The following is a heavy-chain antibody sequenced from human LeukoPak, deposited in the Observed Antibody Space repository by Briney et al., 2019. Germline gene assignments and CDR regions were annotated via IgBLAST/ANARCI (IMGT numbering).Heavy chain of an antibody. J-gene: IGHJ3*02. CDR2: IYYSGST. CDR3: ARDSGYCSGGSCLRAGAFDI. D-gene: IGHD2-15*01. V-gene: IGHV4-31*11. CDR1: GGSFSGYY. Sequence: SETLSLTCGVYGGSFSGYYWSWIRQHPGKGLEWIGYIYYSGSTYYNPSLKSRVTISVDTSKNQFSLKLSSVTAADTAVYYCARDSGYCSGGSCLRAGAFDIWGQGTMVTVSS.